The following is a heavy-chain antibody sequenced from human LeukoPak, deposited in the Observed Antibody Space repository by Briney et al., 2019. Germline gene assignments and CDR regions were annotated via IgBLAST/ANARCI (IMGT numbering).Heavy chain of an antibody. J-gene: IGHJ4*02. CDR1: GGSISSGGYS. Sequence: SETLSLTCAVSGGSISSGGYSWSWIRQPPGKGLEWIGYIYYSGSTNYNPSLKSRVTISVDTSKNQFSLKLSSVTAADTAVYYCARGVVAAAGRTFDFWGQGTLVTVSS. CDR2: IYYSGST. CDR3: ARGVVAAAGRTFDF. V-gene: IGHV4-61*08. D-gene: IGHD6-13*01.